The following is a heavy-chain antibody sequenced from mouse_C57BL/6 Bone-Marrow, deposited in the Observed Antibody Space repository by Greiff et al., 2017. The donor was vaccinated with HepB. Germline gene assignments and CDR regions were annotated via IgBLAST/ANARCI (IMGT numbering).Heavy chain of an antibody. V-gene: IGHV14-4*01. CDR3: TTNYYGSSYGNFDY. J-gene: IGHJ2*01. D-gene: IGHD1-1*01. CDR1: GFNIKDDY. Sequence: EVQLQESGAELVRPGASVKLSCTASGFNIKDDYMHWVKQRPEQGLEWIGWIDPENGDTEYASKFQGKANITADTSSNTAYLQLSSLTSEDTAVYYCTTNYYGSSYGNFDYWGQGTTLTVSS. CDR2: IDPENGDT.